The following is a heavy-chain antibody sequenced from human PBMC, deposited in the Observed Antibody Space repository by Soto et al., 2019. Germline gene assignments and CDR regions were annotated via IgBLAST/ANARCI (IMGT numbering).Heavy chain of an antibody. CDR3: AKDLRTSWIFGNFDS. D-gene: IGHD3-3*01. CDR2: IACNSGNT. V-gene: IGHV3-9*01. J-gene: IGHJ4*02. CDR1: GFTFDDYA. Sequence: EVQLVESGGGWVQPGRSLRLSCAASGFTFDDYAMHWVRHAPGKGLEWVSGIACNSGNTAYADSVKGRFTISRDNAKNSLYLQMNSLRAEDTALYYCAKDLRTSWIFGNFDSWGQGTLVTVSS.